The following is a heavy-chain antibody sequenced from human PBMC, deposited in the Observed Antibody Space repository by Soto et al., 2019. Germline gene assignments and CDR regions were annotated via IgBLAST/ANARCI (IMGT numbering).Heavy chain of an antibody. D-gene: IGHD3-22*01. V-gene: IGHV3-23*01. J-gene: IGHJ4*02. Sequence: LRLSCAASGFTFSSYAMSWVRQAPGKGLGWVSAISGSGGSTYYADSVKGRFTISRDNSKNTLYLQMNSLRAEDTAVYYCAKAWTYYYDSSGYYRRGAFDYSGQGPLVTVSS. CDR2: ISGSGGST. CDR3: AKAWTYYYDSSGYYRRGAFDY. CDR1: GFTFSSYA.